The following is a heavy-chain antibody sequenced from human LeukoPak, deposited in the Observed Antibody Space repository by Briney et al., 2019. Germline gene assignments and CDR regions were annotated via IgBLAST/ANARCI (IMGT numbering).Heavy chain of an antibody. Sequence: SVKVSCKASGGTFSSYALSWVRQAPGQGLEWMGRIIPILDMTTYSQKFQDRVTITAYESTGTAYMELSGLRSADTAIYYCARDNPPYCNGGTCYSHWGQGTLVTVS. J-gene: IGHJ4*02. V-gene: IGHV1-69*04. CDR2: IIPILDMT. CDR1: GGTFSSYA. D-gene: IGHD2-15*01. CDR3: ARDNPPYCNGGTCYSH.